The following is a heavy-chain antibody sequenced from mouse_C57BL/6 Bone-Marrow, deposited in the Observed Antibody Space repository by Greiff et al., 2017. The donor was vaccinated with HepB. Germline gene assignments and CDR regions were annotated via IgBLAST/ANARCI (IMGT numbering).Heavy chain of an antibody. V-gene: IGHV6-3*01. J-gene: IGHJ2*01. CDR2: IRLKSDNYAT. Sequence: DVKLQESGGGLVQPGGSMKLSCVASGFTFSNYWMNWVRQSPEKGLEWVAQIRLKSDNYATHYAESVKGRFTISRDDSKSSVYLQMNNLRAEDTGIYYCTADGYYFDYWGQGTTLTVSS. CDR1: GFTFSNYW. CDR3: TADGYYFDY. D-gene: IGHD2-3*01.